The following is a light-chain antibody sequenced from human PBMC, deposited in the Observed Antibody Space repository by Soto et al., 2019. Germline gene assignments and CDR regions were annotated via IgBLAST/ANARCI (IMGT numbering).Light chain of an antibody. Sequence: QSALTQPASVSGSPGQSITISCTGTSSDVAAYNYVSWYQQHPGKAPKLMIYDVRSRPSGVSNRFSGSKSGNTASLNISGLQAEDEADYYCSSYTSRSTLVFGGGTKLTVL. CDR1: SSDVAAYNY. CDR2: DVR. J-gene: IGLJ2*01. CDR3: SSYTSRSTLV. V-gene: IGLV2-14*01.